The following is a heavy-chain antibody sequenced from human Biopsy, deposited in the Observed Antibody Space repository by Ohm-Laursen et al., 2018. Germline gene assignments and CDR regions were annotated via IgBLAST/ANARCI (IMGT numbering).Heavy chain of an antibody. Sequence: GTLSLTCTVSGGHLNSYYWSWIRQPTGKGPEWIGYIYYSGIAANYNPSLKGRVTISVDTSKHQFSLRLTSATAADTAVSYCARGGFGLDGYNSPWGRGTLVIVSS. CDR3: ARGGFGLDGYNSP. D-gene: IGHD5-24*01. J-gene: IGHJ5*02. V-gene: IGHV4-59*01. CDR1: GGHLNSYY. CDR2: IYYSGIA.